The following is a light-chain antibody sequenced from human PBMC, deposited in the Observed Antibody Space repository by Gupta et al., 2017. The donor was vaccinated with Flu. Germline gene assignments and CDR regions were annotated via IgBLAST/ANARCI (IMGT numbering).Light chain of an antibody. CDR1: SGSLASNF. CDR3: QSYENSNWV. J-gene: IGLJ3*02. V-gene: IGLV6-57*01. CDR2: EDF. Sequence: TVTISCTRNSGSLASNFVHWYRQRPGTSPNTVIFEDFQRASGVADRFSASIDISSNSASLTISGLKTEDEGNYYCQSYENSNWVFGGGTKLNGL.